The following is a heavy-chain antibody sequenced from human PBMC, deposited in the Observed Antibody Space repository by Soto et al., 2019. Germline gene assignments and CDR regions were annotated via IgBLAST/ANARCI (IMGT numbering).Heavy chain of an antibody. Sequence: GGSLRLSCAASEFAFSAYAVHWVRQAPGKGLEWVSFISYDGQTKTYAPFVKGRFTISRDNAQNSLFLQMNTLRPEDTAMYYCARVAYWGPGTQVTVSS. J-gene: IGHJ4*02. CDR3: ARVAY. CDR1: EFAFSAYA. CDR2: ISYDGQTK. V-gene: IGHV3-30*04.